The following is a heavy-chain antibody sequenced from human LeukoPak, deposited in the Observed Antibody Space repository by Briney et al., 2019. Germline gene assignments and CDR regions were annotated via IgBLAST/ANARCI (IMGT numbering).Heavy chain of an antibody. J-gene: IGHJ4*02. CDR2: IKQDGSEK. D-gene: IGHD3-10*01. V-gene: IGHV3-7*03. CDR3: ARDYFGSGNYYLPFEY. Sequence: GGSLRLSCAASGFTFSSYWMSWVRQAPGKGLEWVANIKQDGSEKYYVDSVRGRFTIPRDNSKNTLYLQMISLRAEDTAVYYCARDYFGSGNYYLPFEYWGQGTLVTVSS. CDR1: GFTFSSYW.